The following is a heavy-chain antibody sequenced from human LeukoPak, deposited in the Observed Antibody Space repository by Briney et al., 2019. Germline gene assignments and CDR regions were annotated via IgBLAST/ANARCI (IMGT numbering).Heavy chain of an antibody. CDR3: ARHKGGDNRPLDI. Sequence: SETLSLTCTVSGGSISSYYWSWIRQPPGKGLEWIAYIYNSVNTNYNPSLRSRVTISVDTSKNQFSLKLSSVAAADTAVYYCARHKGGDNRPLDIWGQGTMVTVSS. J-gene: IGHJ3*02. V-gene: IGHV4-59*08. D-gene: IGHD2-21*01. CDR2: IYNSVNT. CDR1: GGSISSYY.